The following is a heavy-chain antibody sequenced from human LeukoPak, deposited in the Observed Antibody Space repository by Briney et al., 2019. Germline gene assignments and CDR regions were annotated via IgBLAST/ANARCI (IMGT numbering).Heavy chain of an antibody. CDR1: GFTFSSYA. CDR3: AKRATMSGATYYFDY. V-gene: IGHV3-23*01. CDR2: IPGSGDST. J-gene: IGHJ4*02. Sequence: GGSLRLSCAASGFTFSSYAMYWVRQAPGRGLEWVSAIPGSGDSTYYADSVKGRFAISRDNSNNMLYLQMNSLKAEDTAVYYCAKRATMSGATYYFDYWGQGTLVTVSS. D-gene: IGHD5-12*01.